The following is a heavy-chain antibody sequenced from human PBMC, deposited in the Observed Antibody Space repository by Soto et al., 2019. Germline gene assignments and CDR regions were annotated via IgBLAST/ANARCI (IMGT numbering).Heavy chain of an antibody. D-gene: IGHD6-13*01. CDR3: ARSIATPGTNIDY. Sequence: SETLSLTCTVSGESINGYYGSWIRQPPGKGLEWIGYVYFSGSNNYNPSLKSRVTISVNTSKQQVSLRLSSVTAADTAVYYCARSIATPGTNIDYWGQGTLVTVSS. CDR1: GESINGYY. CDR2: VYFSGSN. J-gene: IGHJ4*02. V-gene: IGHV4-59*01.